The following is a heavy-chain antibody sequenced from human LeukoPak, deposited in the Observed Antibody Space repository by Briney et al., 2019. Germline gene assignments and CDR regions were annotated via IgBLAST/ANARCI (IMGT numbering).Heavy chain of an antibody. V-gene: IGHV3-48*04. CDR1: GFTFSSYS. J-gene: IGHJ3*01. CDR2: ITSSSSSI. D-gene: IGHD4-11*01. CDR3: AKEGAVNAKYAFDL. Sequence: GGSLRLSCAASGFTFSSYSMNWVRQAPGKGLEWVSYITSSSSSIYYADSVKGRFTISRDNAKNSLYLQMNSLRVEDTAVYYCAKEGAVNAKYAFDLWGQGTVVTVSS.